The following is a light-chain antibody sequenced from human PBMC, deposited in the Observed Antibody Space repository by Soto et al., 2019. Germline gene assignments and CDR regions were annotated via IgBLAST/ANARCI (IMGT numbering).Light chain of an antibody. CDR1: QSVSRSY. CDR2: GAS. J-gene: IGKJ2*01. CDR3: QQYDSSPYT. Sequence: EIVLTQSPDTLSLSPGERVTLSCRASQSVSRSYLAWYQQKPGQAPRLFIYGASSRATGIPDRFSGSGSGTDFTLTISRLEPEDFAVYYCQQYDSSPYTFGQGTKLEIK. V-gene: IGKV3-20*01.